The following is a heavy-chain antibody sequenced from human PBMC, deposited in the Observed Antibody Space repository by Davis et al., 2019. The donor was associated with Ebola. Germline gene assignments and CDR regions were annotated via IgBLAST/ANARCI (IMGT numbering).Heavy chain of an antibody. D-gene: IGHD5/OR15-5a*01. CDR2: LSGSGAMT. V-gene: IGHV3-23*01. CDR1: GFDFSDYS. J-gene: IGHJ6*04. CDR3: AKDGAAVPHSVYFYYGLDV. Sequence: GESLKISCAASGFDFSDYSMTWVRQAPGKGLEWVSGLSGSGAMTYYADSVKGRFTISRDNSKNTLYLQMNSLRAEDTAVYYCAKDGAAVPHSVYFYYGLDVWGIGTTVTVS.